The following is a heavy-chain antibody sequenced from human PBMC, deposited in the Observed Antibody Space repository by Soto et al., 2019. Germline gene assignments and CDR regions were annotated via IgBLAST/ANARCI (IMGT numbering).Heavy chain of an antibody. D-gene: IGHD2-15*01. CDR2: IWYDGSNK. J-gene: IGHJ6*03. CDR1: GFTFSSYG. V-gene: IGHV3-33*01. Sequence: QVQLVESGGGVVQPGRSLRLSCAASGFTFSSYGMHWVRQAPGKGLEWVAVIWYDGSNKYYADSVKGRFTISRDNSKNTLYLQMNSLRAEDTAVYYCARDGYCSGGSCYGRDYYYYYYMDVWGKGTTVTVSS. CDR3: ARDGYCSGGSCYGRDYYYYYYMDV.